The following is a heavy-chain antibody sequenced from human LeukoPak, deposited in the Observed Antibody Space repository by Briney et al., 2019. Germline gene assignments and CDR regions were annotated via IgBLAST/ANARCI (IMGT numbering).Heavy chain of an antibody. Sequence: GGSLRLSCAASGFTFSGNSMNWVRQAPGKGLEWVSSISTTSAYIHYADSLKGRVAISRDNAKNALYLQMNSLRAEDTAVYYCARGGIYSQGFDYWGQGSVVTVFS. D-gene: IGHD6-13*01. CDR2: ISTTSAYI. V-gene: IGHV3-21*01. CDR1: GFTFSGNS. J-gene: IGHJ4*02. CDR3: ARGGIYSQGFDY.